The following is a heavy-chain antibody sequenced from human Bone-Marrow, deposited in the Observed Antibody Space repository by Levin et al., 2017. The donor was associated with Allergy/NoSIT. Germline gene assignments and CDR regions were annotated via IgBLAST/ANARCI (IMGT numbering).Heavy chain of an antibody. CDR2: ISYDGSNK. V-gene: IGHV3-30*18. J-gene: IGHJ4*02. Sequence: GESLKISCAASGFTFSSYGMHWVRQAPGKGLEWVAVISYDGSNKYYADSVKGRFTISRDNSKNTLYLQMNSLRAEDTAVYYCAKDYYDSSGYSYYFDYWGQGTLVTVSS. D-gene: IGHD3-22*01. CDR1: GFTFSSYG. CDR3: AKDYYDSSGYSYYFDY.